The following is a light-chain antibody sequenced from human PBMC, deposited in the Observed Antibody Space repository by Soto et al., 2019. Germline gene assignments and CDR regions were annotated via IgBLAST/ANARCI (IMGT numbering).Light chain of an antibody. CDR2: EVS. CDR3: SSYAGSNNLGV. Sequence: SALTRPPSASRSPGQSVPISCTGTSSDVGGYNYVSWYQQHPGKAPKLMIYEVSKRPSGVPDRFSGSKSGNTASLTVSGLQAEDEADYYCSSYAGSNNLGVFGTGTKVTVL. V-gene: IGLV2-8*02. CDR1: SSDVGGYNY. J-gene: IGLJ1*01.